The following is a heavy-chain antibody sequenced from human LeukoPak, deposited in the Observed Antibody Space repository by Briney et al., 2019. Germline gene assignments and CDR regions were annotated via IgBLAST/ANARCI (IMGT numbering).Heavy chain of an antibody. CDR2: IKTDGSII. D-gene: IGHD4-17*01. V-gene: IGHV3-74*01. Sequence: PGGSLRLSCAGSGFSLNSYWMHWVRQAPGKGLEWVSGIKTDGSIITYADSVRGRFTISRDNDKNTLYLQMNSLRAEDTAVYYCARDPRISTVLTPFDYWGQGTLVTVSS. CDR3: ARDPRISTVLTPFDY. CDR1: GFSLNSYW. J-gene: IGHJ4*02.